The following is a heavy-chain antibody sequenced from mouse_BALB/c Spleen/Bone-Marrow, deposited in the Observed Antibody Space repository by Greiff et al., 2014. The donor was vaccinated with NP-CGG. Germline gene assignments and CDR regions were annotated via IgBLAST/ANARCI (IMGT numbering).Heavy chain of an antibody. CDR3: ARFARDY. J-gene: IGHJ2*01. CDR1: GYAFTNYL. V-gene: IGHV1-54*01. CDR2: IYPGIGDT. Sequence: QVQLQQSGDELVRPGTSVKVSCKASGYAFTNYLIEWFKQRPGQGLEWIGRIYPGIGDTTYNAKFRGKATLTADKSSTTAYMQLSSLTSDGAAVYFCARFARDYWGQGTTLTVSS.